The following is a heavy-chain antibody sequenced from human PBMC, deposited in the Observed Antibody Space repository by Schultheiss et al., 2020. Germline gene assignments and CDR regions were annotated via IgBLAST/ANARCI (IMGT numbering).Heavy chain of an antibody. J-gene: IGHJ4*02. CDR3: ARGWAPGY. V-gene: IGHV3-7*01. CDR2: IKQDGSEK. D-gene: IGHD5-24*01. CDR1: GFTFSSYA. Sequence: GGSLRLSCAASGFTFSSYAMSWVRQAPGKGLEWVANIKQDGSEKYYVDSVKGRFTISRDNAKNSLYLQMNSLRAEDTGVYYCARGWAPGYWGQGTLVTVSS.